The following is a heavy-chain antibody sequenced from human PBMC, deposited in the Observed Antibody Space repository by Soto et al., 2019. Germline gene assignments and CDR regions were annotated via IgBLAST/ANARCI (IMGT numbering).Heavy chain of an antibody. J-gene: IGHJ3*02. CDR3: ARGDNWNYYAFDI. V-gene: IGHV4-59*01. CDR2: IYYSGST. D-gene: IGHD1-7*01. Sequence: SETLSLTCTVSGGSISSYYWSWIRQPPGKGLEWIGYIYYSGSTNYNPSLKSRVTISVDTSKNQFSLKLSSVTAADTAVYYCARGDNWNYYAFDIWGQGTMVPV. CDR1: GGSISSYY.